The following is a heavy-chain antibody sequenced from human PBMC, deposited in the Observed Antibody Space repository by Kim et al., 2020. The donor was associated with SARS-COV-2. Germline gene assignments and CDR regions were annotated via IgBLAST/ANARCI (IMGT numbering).Heavy chain of an antibody. V-gene: IGHV4-34*01. CDR2: INHSGST. CDR1: GGSFSGYY. Sequence: SETLSLTCAVYGGSFSGYYWSWIRQPPGKGLEWIGEINHSGSTNYNPSLKSRVTISVDTSKNQFSLKLSSVTAADTAVYYCARTSLAAAGTDYWGQGTLVTVSS. CDR3: ARTSLAAAGTDY. J-gene: IGHJ4*02. D-gene: IGHD6-13*01.